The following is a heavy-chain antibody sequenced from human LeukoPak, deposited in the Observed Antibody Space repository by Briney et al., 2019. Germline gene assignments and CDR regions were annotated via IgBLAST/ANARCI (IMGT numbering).Heavy chain of an antibody. CDR1: GFTFSSYS. J-gene: IGHJ4*02. Sequence: PGGSLRLSCAASGFTFSSYSMNWVRQAPGKGLEWVSYISSGGSTIYYADSVRGRFTISRDTAKNSLYLETNSLRDEDTAMYYCVRGDQEASEPAFDYWGQGTLVTVSS. V-gene: IGHV3-48*02. D-gene: IGHD1-14*01. CDR2: ISSGGSTI. CDR3: VRGDQEASEPAFDY.